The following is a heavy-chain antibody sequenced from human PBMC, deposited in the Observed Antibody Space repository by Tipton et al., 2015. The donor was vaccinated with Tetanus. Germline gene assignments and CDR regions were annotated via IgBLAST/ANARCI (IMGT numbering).Heavy chain of an antibody. CDR2: ISYDGSNK. CDR1: GFTFSSYA. D-gene: IGHD6-6*01. V-gene: IGHV3-30*04. CDR3: ARGEGSSSLFAWVGY. J-gene: IGHJ4*02. Sequence: QLVQSGGGVVQPGRSLRLSCAASGFTFSSYAMHWVRQAPGKGLEWVAVISYDGSNKYYADSVKGRFTISRDNSKNTLYLQMNSLRAEDTAVYYCARGEGSSSLFAWVGYWGQGTLVTVSS.